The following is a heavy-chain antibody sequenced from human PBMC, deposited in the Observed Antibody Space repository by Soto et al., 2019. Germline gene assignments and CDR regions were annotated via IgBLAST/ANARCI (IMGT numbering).Heavy chain of an antibody. Sequence: QLQLQESGSGRVKHSQTLYLTCAVSGGSISSDGYSWSWTRQPPGKGLEWIGYIYHSGSTYYNPSLKSRVTISVDRSKNQFSLKLSSVTAADTAVYYCARVPDVWGQGTTVTVSS. CDR1: GGSISSDGYS. CDR3: ARVPDV. CDR2: IYHSGST. J-gene: IGHJ6*02. V-gene: IGHV4-30-2*01.